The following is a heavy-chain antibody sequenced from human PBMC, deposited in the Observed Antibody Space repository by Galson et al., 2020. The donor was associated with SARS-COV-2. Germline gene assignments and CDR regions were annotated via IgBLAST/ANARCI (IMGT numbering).Heavy chain of an antibody. J-gene: IGHJ6*02. V-gene: IGHV3-30*18. CDR3: AKQMVRGVVPGGYNYALDA. CDR1: GFLLDIYG. D-gene: IGHD3-10*01. Sequence: GESLKISCVASGFLLDIYGMQWVRQAPGKGLEWVAIISYDGNTKYYSDSVQGRFNISRDISKDTLYLQMSSLRPDDTAVYFCAKQMVRGVVPGGYNYALDAWGQGTSVTVSS. CDR2: ISYDGNTK.